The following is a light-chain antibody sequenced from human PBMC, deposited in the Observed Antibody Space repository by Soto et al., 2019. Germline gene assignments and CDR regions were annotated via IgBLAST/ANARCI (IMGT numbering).Light chain of an antibody. CDR1: NSDVGCYDY. CDR2: EVH. J-gene: IGLJ1*01. V-gene: IGLV2-8*01. CDR3: STYAGSSNV. Sequence: QSPLTQPPSASGSPEQSVAISYTGTNSDVGCYDYVFWYQQHPGEAPKLMIYEVHIRPSGVPDRSSGSKSGSTESLPVSSLQAEDEADYYCSTYAGSSNVFGSGTKVTVL.